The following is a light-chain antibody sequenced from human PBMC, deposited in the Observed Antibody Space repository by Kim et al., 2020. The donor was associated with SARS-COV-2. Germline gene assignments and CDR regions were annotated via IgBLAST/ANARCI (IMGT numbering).Light chain of an antibody. CDR1: SSNIGAGYE. CDR2: GNS. V-gene: IGLV1-40*01. J-gene: IGLJ2*01. CDR3: QSYDSSLSGSGV. Sequence: VTRSCTGSSSNIGAGYEVHRYQQLPGTAPKLLIYGNSNRPSGVPDRFSGSKSGTSASLAITGLQAEDEADYYCQSYDSSLSGSGVFGGGTKLT.